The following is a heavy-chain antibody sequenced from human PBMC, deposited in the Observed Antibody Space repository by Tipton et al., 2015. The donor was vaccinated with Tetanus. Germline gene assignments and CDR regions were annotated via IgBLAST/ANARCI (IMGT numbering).Heavy chain of an antibody. Sequence: SLRLSCAASGFTFDDYAMHWVRQAPGKGLEWVSGISWNSGSIGYADSVKGRFTISRDNAKNSLYLQMNSLRAEDTALYYCAKDRRQKYSSSWSSFQHWGQGTLVPVSS. J-gene: IGHJ1*01. CDR2: ISWNSGSI. D-gene: IGHD6-13*01. V-gene: IGHV3-9*01. CDR3: AKDRRQKYSSSWSSFQH. CDR1: GFTFDDYA.